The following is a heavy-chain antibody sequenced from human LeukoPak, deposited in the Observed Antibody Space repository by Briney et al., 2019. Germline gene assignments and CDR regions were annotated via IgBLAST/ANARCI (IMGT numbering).Heavy chain of an antibody. CDR2: INSDGSST. D-gene: IGHD2-8*01. V-gene: IGHV3-74*01. J-gene: IGHJ4*02. CDR3: ARLKLMVAPDY. CDR1: GFTFSSYW. Sequence: GGSLRLSCAASGFTFSSYWMHWVRQVPGKGLVWVSRINSDGSSTSYADSVKGRFTISRDNAKNSLYLQMNSLRAEDTALYYCARLKLMVAPDYWGQGTLVTVSS.